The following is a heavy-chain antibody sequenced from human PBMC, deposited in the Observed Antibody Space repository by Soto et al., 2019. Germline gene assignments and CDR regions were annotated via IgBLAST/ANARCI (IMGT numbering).Heavy chain of an antibody. D-gene: IGHD3-3*01. Sequence: PWESLKISCKGSAYSFTSYWIGWVRQMPGKGLEWMGIIYPVDSDTRYSPPFQGQVTISADKSISTAYLQWSSLNASDTAMYYCARLDFWSGYYTGFSGMDVWGQGSTVTVSS. V-gene: IGHV5-51*01. CDR1: AYSFTSYW. J-gene: IGHJ6*02. CDR3: ARLDFWSGYYTGFSGMDV. CDR2: IYPVDSDT.